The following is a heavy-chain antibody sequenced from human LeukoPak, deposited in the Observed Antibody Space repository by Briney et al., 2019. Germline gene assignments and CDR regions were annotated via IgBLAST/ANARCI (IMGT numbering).Heavy chain of an antibody. CDR3: ARDPSIAARRGAFDI. CDR1: GGSLSGYY. CDR2: INHSGST. V-gene: IGHV4-34*01. Sequence: PSETLSLTCAVYGGSLSGYYWSWIRQPPGKGLEWIGEINHSGSTNYIPSLKSRVTISGDTSKNQFSLRLSSVTAADTAVYYCARDPSIAARRGAFDIWGQGTMVTVSS. J-gene: IGHJ3*02. D-gene: IGHD6-6*01.